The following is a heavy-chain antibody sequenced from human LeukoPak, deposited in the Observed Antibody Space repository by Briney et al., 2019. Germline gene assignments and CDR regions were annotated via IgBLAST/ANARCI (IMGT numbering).Heavy chain of an antibody. CDR3: ARNYGDLDY. D-gene: IGHD4-17*01. CDR2: MNPNSGNT. J-gene: IGHJ4*02. V-gene: IGHV1-8*01. Sequence: ASVKVSCKASGYTFTSYDINWVRQATGQGLEWMGWMNPNSGNTGYAQKFQGRVTMTRNTSISTAYMELNRLTSDDTAVYYCARNYGDLDYWGQGTLVTVSS. CDR1: GYTFTSYD.